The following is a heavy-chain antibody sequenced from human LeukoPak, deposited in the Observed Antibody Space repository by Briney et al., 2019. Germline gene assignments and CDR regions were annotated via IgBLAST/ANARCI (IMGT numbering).Heavy chain of an antibody. J-gene: IGHJ4*02. D-gene: IGHD6-19*01. V-gene: IGHV3-23*01. CDR2: ISGSGGST. Sequence: GGSLRLSCAASAFTFSSHAMSWARQAPGKGLECVSAISGSGGSTYYADSVTGRFTISRNKSKNTLYLQMNSLRAEDTAVYYCAKGLAVAGHFDYWGQGTLVTVSS. CDR1: AFTFSSHA. CDR3: AKGLAVAGHFDY.